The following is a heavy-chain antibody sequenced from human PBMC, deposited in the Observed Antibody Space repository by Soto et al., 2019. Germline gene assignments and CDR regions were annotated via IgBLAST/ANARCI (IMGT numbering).Heavy chain of an antibody. CDR3: AKGLTFVIAAAGDAFDI. V-gene: IGHV3-9*01. Sequence: EVQLVESGGGLVQPGRSLRLSCAASGFTFDDYAMHWVRQAPGKGLEWVSGISWNSGSIGYADSVKGRFTISRDNAKNSLYLQMNSLRAEDTALYYCAKGLTFVIAAAGDAFDIWGQGTMVTVSS. D-gene: IGHD6-13*01. J-gene: IGHJ3*02. CDR1: GFTFDDYA. CDR2: ISWNSGSI.